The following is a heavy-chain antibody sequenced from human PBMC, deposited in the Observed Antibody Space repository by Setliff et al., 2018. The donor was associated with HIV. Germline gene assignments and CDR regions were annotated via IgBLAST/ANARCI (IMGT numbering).Heavy chain of an antibody. V-gene: IGHV4-59*08. J-gene: IGHJ4*02. Sequence: PSETLSLTCTVSGASISSYYWSWIRQPPGKGLEWIGYIYYSGSTNYNPSLKSRVIISVDTSKNQFSLKVTSVTAADTAVYYCMRGRSITIFGVAYFDFWGQGTQVTVSS. CDR1: GASISSYY. D-gene: IGHD3-3*01. CDR2: IYYSGST. CDR3: MRGRSITIFGVAYFDF.